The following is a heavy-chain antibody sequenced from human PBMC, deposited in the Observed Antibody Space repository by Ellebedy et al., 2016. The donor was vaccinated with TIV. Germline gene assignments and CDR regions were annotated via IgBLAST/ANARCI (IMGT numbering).Heavy chain of an antibody. CDR1: GYTFTDYF. V-gene: IGHV1-2*02. J-gene: IGHJ4*02. Sequence: ASVKVSCXTSGYTFTDYFIHWVRQAPGQDLEWMGWISTKSGGTNYAQTFKGRITLTRDTSINTAYMELTGLRSDDTALYYCATDPLDSWGQGTLVTVSS. CDR3: ATDPLDS. CDR2: ISTKSGGT.